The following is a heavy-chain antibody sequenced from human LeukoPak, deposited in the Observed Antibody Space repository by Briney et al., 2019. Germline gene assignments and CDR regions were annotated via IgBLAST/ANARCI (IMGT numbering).Heavy chain of an antibody. V-gene: IGHV3-30-3*01. Sequence: PGGSLRLSCAASGFTFSSYAMHWVRQAPGKGLEWVAVISYDGSNKYYADSVKGRFTISRDNSKNTLYLQMNSLRAEDTAMYYCARAAGDYYDSSGYLDYWGQGTLVTVSS. CDR1: GFTFSSYA. CDR2: ISYDGSNK. D-gene: IGHD3-22*01. CDR3: ARAAGDYYDSSGYLDY. J-gene: IGHJ4*02.